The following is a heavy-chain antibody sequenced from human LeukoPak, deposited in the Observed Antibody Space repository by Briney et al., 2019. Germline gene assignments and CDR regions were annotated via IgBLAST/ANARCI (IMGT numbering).Heavy chain of an antibody. CDR1: GGSISSGDYY. V-gene: IGHV4-61*08. CDR3: ARSKEWLPIDY. CDR2: IYYSGST. Sequence: SETLSLTCTVSGGSISSGDYYWSWIRQPPGKGLEWIGYIYYSGSTNYNPSLKSRVTISVDTSKNQFSLKLSSVTAADTAVYYCARSKEWLPIDYWGQGTLVTVSS. J-gene: IGHJ4*02. D-gene: IGHD3-3*01.